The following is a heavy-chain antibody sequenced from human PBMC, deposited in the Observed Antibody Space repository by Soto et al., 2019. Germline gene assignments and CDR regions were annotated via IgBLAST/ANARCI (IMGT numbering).Heavy chain of an antibody. D-gene: IGHD3-9*01. V-gene: IGHV4-34*01. CDR3: ARESHDILTGPPWVWYFDL. Sequence: QVQLQQWGAGPLRPLETLSLTCGVSGGSFSGYYWAWIRQSPGKGLEWIDEINDSGSINYNPSLTSRVRISVDTSKNHYTMNLRSVTAADTAVYYGARESHDILTGPPWVWYFDLWGRGTLVTVSS. CDR1: GGSFSGYY. CDR2: INDSGSI. J-gene: IGHJ2*01.